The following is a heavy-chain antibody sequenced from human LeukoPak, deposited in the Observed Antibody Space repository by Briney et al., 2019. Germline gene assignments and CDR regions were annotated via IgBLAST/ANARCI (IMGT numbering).Heavy chain of an antibody. J-gene: IGHJ3*02. CDR2: IYNDGRT. Sequence: GGSMRLSRAASGFIVSSNYMSWVRQAPGKGLEWVSVIYNDGRTYYPDSVKGRFTISRDNSKNTLYLHMNSLRAADTAMYYCARDPSGYYNAFYIWGQGKMATVSS. CDR1: GFIVSSNY. V-gene: IGHV3-53*01. CDR3: ARDPSGYYNAFYI. D-gene: IGHD3-22*01.